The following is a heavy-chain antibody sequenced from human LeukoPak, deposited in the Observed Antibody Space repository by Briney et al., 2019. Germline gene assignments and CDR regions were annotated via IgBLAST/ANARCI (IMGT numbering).Heavy chain of an antibody. V-gene: IGHV1-69*13. Sequence: ASVKVSCKASGGTFSSYAISWVRQAPGQGLEWMGGIIPIFGTANYAQKFQGRVTITADESTSTAYMELSSLRSEDTAVYYCARDVGGDPYYYYGMDVWGQGTTVTVSS. D-gene: IGHD2-21*02. CDR1: GGTFSSYA. J-gene: IGHJ6*02. CDR3: ARDVGGDPYYYYGMDV. CDR2: IIPIFGTA.